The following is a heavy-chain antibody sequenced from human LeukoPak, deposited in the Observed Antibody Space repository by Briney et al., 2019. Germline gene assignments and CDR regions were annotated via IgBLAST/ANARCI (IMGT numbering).Heavy chain of an antibody. CDR3: ARAPHDYGDYGDY. D-gene: IGHD4-17*01. CDR1: GFTFSSYS. CDR2: ISSSSSYI. V-gene: IGHV3-21*01. Sequence: GGSLRLSCASSGFTFSSYSMNWVRQAPGKGLEWVSSISSSSSYIYYADSVKGRFTISRDNAKNSLYLQMNSLRAEDTAVYYCARAPHDYGDYGDYWGQGTLVTVSS. J-gene: IGHJ4*02.